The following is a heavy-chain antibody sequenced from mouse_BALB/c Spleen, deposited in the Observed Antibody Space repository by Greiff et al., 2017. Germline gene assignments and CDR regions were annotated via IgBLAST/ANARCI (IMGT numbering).Heavy chain of an antibody. Sequence: VQLQQSGPSLVKPSQTLSLTCSVTGDSITSGYWNWIRKFPGNKLEYMGYISYSGSTYYNPSLKSRISITRDTSKNQYYLQLNSVTTEDTATYYCARCSYGSSSYAMDYWGQGTSVTVSS. CDR3: ARCSYGSSSYAMDY. V-gene: IGHV3-8*02. D-gene: IGHD1-1*01. CDR1: GDSITSGY. CDR2: ISYSGST. J-gene: IGHJ4*01.